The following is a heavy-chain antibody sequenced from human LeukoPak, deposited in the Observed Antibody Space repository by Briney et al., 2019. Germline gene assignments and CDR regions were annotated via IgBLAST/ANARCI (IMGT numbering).Heavy chain of an antibody. CDR3: ARVNYYDSSGYEENAEYFQH. CDR2: IIPIFGTA. Sequence: SVQVSCQASGGTFSSYAISWVRPAPGQGLEWMGGIIPIFGTANYAQKFQGRVTITTDESTSTAYMELSSLRSEDTAVYYCARVNYYDSSGYEENAEYFQHWGQGTLVTVSS. D-gene: IGHD3-22*01. J-gene: IGHJ1*01. CDR1: GGTFSSYA. V-gene: IGHV1-69*05.